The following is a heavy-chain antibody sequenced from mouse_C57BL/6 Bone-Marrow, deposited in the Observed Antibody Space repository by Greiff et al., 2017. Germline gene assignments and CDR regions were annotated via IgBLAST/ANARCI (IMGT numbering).Heavy chain of an antibody. V-gene: IGHV3-6*01. CDR3: AREESYYGSRVWYVDV. Sequence: EVQLQESGPGLVKPSQSLSLTCSVTGYSITSGYYWNWIRQFPGNQLEWMGYISYDGSNNYNPSLKNRISITRDTSKNQFFLKLNSLTTEDTATYYWAREESYYGSRVWYVDVWGTGTTVTVSS. CDR1: GYSITSGYY. J-gene: IGHJ1*03. CDR2: ISYDGSN. D-gene: IGHD1-1*01.